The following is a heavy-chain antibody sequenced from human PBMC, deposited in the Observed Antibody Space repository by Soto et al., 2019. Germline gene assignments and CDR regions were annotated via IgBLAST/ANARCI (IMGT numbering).Heavy chain of an antibody. CDR2: IIPIFGTA. V-gene: IGHV1-69*12. Sequence: QVQLVQSGAEVKKPGSSVKVSCKASGGTFSNYAISWVRQAPGQGLEWMGGIIPIFGTANYAQNSQGRVTITADESTSTAYMELSSLRSEDTAVYYCATYSRGPAITYYFDYWGQGTLVTVSS. D-gene: IGHD6-19*01. CDR3: ATYSRGPAITYYFDY. CDR1: GGTFSNYA. J-gene: IGHJ4*02.